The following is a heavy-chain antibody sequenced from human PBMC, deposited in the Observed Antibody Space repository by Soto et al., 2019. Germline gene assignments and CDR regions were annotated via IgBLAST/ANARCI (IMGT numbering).Heavy chain of an antibody. CDR1: GGTFSNYV. Sequence: QVQLVQSGAEVKKPWSSVKVSCKASGGTFSNYVISWVRQAPGQGLEWMGGIIPIFGRANYAQKLQGRVTITADESTSTAYMELSSLGSEDTAVYYCAGFRGYSSGWSTKSLYWYFDLWGRGTLVTVSS. CDR2: IIPIFGRA. J-gene: IGHJ2*01. D-gene: IGHD6-19*01. V-gene: IGHV1-69*12. CDR3: AGFRGYSSGWSTKSLYWYFDL.